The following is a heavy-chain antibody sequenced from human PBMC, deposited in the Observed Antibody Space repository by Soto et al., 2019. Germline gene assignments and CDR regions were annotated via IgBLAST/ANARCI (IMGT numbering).Heavy chain of an antibody. Sequence: GGSLRLSFAASGFTFSSYAMSWVRQAPVKGLEWVSGISGSGGSTYYADSVKGRFTISRDNSKNTLYLQMNSLRAEDTAEYYCAKSPNGGWYFDYWGQGTLVTVSS. CDR1: GFTFSSYA. J-gene: IGHJ4*02. D-gene: IGHD6-19*01. V-gene: IGHV3-23*01. CDR2: ISGSGGST. CDR3: AKSPNGGWYFDY.